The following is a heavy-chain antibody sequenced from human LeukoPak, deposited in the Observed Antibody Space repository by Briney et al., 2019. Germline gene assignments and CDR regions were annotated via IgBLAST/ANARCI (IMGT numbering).Heavy chain of an antibody. J-gene: IGHJ4*02. Sequence: GEPLKISCRGAGYSFATYWIGWGRPMPGKVLEWMGIIYPGDSDYRSSPSFQRLVTMSADKSISTAHPKWSSLKASDTAMYYCARRQGCSNTACPPDSWGQGTLVTVSS. CDR2: IYPGDSDY. D-gene: IGHD2-2*01. CDR3: ARRQGCSNTACPPDS. CDR1: GYSFATYW. V-gene: IGHV5-51*01.